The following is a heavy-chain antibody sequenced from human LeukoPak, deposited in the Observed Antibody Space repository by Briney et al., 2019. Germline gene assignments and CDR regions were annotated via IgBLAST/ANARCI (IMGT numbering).Heavy chain of an antibody. V-gene: IGHV3-9*01. J-gene: IGHJ6*02. CDR2: ISWNNGTI. CDR3: ARFGSGSPDIPEEGYYGMDV. Sequence: AGGSLRLSCAASGFTFDDYAMHWVRQAPGKSLEWVSGISWNNGTIGYADSVKGRFTISRDNAKNSLYLHMNSLRAEDTAVYYCARFGSGSPDIPEEGYYGMDVWGQGTTVTVSS. D-gene: IGHD3-10*01. CDR1: GFTFDDYA.